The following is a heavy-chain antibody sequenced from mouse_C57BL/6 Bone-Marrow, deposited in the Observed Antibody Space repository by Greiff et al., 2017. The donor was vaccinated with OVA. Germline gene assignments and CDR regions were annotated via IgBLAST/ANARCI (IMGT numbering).Heavy chain of an antibody. CDR2: ISDGGSYT. V-gene: IGHV5-4*03. CDR1: GFTFSSYA. Sequence: EVKLMESGGGLVKPGGSLKLSCAASGFTFSSYAMSWVRQTPEKRLEWVATISDGGSYTYYPDNVKGRFTISRDNAKNNLYLQMSHLKSEDTAMYYCASLDSSGYAWFAYWGQGTLVTVSA. J-gene: IGHJ3*01. D-gene: IGHD3-2*02. CDR3: ASLDSSGYAWFAY.